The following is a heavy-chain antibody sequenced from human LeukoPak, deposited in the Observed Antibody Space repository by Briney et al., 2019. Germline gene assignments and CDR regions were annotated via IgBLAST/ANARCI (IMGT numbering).Heavy chain of an antibody. CDR3: ARLGGVYYDSSGYLDY. CDR2: IYPGDSDT. D-gene: IGHD3-22*01. CDR1: GYTFTSYG. J-gene: IGHJ4*02. V-gene: IGHV5-51*01. Sequence: GASVKVSCKASGYTFTSYGISWVRQMPGKGLEWMGIIYPGDSDTRYSPSFQGQVTISADKSISTAYLQWSSLKASDTAMYYCARLGGVYYDSSGYLDYWGQGTLVTVSS.